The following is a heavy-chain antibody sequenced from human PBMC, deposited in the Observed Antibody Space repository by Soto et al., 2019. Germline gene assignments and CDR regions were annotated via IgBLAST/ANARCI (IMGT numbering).Heavy chain of an antibody. V-gene: IGHV3-15*01. D-gene: IGHD3-16*02. J-gene: IGHJ4*02. CDR3: TRDASRNYDYIWGSYRYPHFDY. Sequence: EVQLVESGGGLVKPGGSLRLSCTASGFTFSNAWTSWVRQAPGKGLEWVGRIKSKTDGGTTDYAAPVKGRFTISRDDSKNTLYLQMNSLKTEDTAVYYCTRDASRNYDYIWGSYRYPHFDYWGQGTLVTVSS. CDR1: GFTFSNAW. CDR2: IKSKTDGGTT.